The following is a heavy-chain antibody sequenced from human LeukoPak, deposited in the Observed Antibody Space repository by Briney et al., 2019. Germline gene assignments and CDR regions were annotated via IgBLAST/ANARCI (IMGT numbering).Heavy chain of an antibody. CDR1: GYILTSYW. V-gene: IGHV5-51*01. CDR2: IYPGASDT. D-gene: IGHD6-13*01. CDR3: ARRIAAAGTRDDAFDI. J-gene: IGHJ3*02. Sequence: GESLKISCKGSGYILTSYWIGWVRQMPGKGLEWMGIIYPGASDTTYSPSFQGQVTISADKSITTAYLQWSSLKASDTAMYYCARRIAAAGTRDDAFDIWGQGTMVTVSS.